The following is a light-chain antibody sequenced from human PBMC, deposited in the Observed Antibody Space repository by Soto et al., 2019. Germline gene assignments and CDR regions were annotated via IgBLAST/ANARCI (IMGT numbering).Light chain of an antibody. V-gene: IGKV1-39*01. CDR3: QQGHSTPYT. J-gene: IGKJ2*01. CDR1: QNIRTY. CDR2: SAS. Sequence: DILMTQSPYSLSASVGDSVTITCRASQNIRTYLNWYQQKPGRAPKLLIHSASALPSGVPSRFSGSGSGTEFTLTMSGLQPEDFATYYCQQGHSTPYTFGQGTKVEIK.